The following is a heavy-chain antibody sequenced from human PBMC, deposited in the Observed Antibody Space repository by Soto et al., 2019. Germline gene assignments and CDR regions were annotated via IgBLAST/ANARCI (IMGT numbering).Heavy chain of an antibody. V-gene: IGHV3-21*01. CDR3: ARDLVVVGAATSKGRTRILDY. CDR2: ISSSSSYI. Sequence: EVQLVESGGGLVKPGGSLRLSCAASGFTFSSYSMNWVRQAPGKGLEWVSSISSSSSYIYYADSVKGRFTISRDNAKNSWYLQRKSLRAENTAVYYCARDLVVVGAATSKGRTRILDYWGQEPLVTVPS. J-gene: IGHJ4*02. D-gene: IGHD2-15*01. CDR1: GFTFSSYS.